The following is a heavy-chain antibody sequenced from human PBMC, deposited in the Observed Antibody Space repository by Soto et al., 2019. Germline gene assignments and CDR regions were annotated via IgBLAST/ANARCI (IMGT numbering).Heavy chain of an antibody. CDR2: IYTSGST. Sequence: SVPQSDTYSLAGLNSRRYFWSLIRKKAGKGLEWIGRIYTSGSTNYNPSLKSRVTMSVDTSKNQFSLKLSSVTAADTAVYYCARGGSGSYDNRYYYYGMDVWGHGTTVPVSS. J-gene: IGHJ6*02. CDR1: GLNSRRYF. D-gene: IGHD3-10*01. V-gene: IGHV4-4*07. CDR3: ARGGSGSYDNRYYYYGMDV.